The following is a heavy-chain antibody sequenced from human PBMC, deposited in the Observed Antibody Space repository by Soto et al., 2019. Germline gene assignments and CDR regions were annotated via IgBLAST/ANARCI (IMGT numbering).Heavy chain of an antibody. J-gene: IGHJ4*02. D-gene: IGHD4-17*01. CDR2: ISGSGTST. Sequence: GGSLRLSCAASGFTFSSYAMSWVRQAPGKGLEWVSAISGSGTSTYYADSVKGRFTISRDNSKNTMYLQMNSLRAEDTALYFCAKENTPDYGDYVDYWGQGTLVTVSS. V-gene: IGHV3-23*01. CDR1: GFTFSSYA. CDR3: AKENTPDYGDYVDY.